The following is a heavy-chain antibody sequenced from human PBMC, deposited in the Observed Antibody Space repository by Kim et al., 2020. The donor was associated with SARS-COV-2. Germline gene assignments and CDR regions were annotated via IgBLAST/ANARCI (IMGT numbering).Heavy chain of an antibody. V-gene: IGHV4-39*01. CDR2: LYYGTSTMSGST. D-gene: IGHD7-27*01. CDR1: CGSITTTDYY. J-gene: IGHJ4*02. CDR3: ASSIKLGLFDY. Sequence: SETLSLTCTVSCGSITTTDYYWGWIRQSPGKGLEWIGSLYYGTSTMSGSTYFNPSLQSRVTISADTSKNQFSLDLKSVTATDTAIYYCASSIKLGLFDYWGQGTMVTVST.